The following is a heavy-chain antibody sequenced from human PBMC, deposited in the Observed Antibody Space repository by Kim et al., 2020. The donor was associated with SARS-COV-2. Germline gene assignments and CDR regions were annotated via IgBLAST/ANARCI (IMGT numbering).Heavy chain of an antibody. V-gene: IGHV4-39*01. CDR2: IYYSGST. D-gene: IGHD6-19*01. CDR3: ARGVAVAGTDY. CDR1: GGSISSSSYY. Sequence: SETLSLTCTVSGGSISSSSYYWGWIRQPPGKGLEWIGSIYYSGSTYYNPSLKSRVTISVDTSKNQFSLKLSSVTAADTAVYYCARGVAVAGTDYWGQGTLVTVSS. J-gene: IGHJ4*02.